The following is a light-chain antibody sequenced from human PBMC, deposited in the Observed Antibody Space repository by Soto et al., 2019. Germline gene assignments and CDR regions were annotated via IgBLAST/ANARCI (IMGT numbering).Light chain of an antibody. Sequence: DIQLTQSPSFLSVSVGDRVTITCRASQGISGRLTWYQQKPGKAPNLLIYDASTLQSGVPSRFSGSGSGTEFTLQISSLQPEDFASYYCQPLAYYPLTFGGGTRVGI. CDR1: QGISGR. V-gene: IGKV1-9*01. J-gene: IGKJ4*01. CDR2: DAS. CDR3: QPLAYYPLT.